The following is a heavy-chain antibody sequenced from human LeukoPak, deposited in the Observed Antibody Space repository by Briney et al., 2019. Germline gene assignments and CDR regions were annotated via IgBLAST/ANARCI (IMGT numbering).Heavy chain of an antibody. V-gene: IGHV1-18*01. J-gene: IGHJ1*01. CDR2: INTCNGHT. D-gene: IGHD1-14*01. Sequence: GASVKVSCNTSVYTFTSYGISWVRQAPGQGLEYMGWINTCNGHTNYAQKLQGRVTVTTDTSTSTDYLELRSLRSDDTAVYYCARDGPRGYFQHWGQGTPITVSS. CDR1: VYTFTSYG. CDR3: ARDGPRGYFQH.